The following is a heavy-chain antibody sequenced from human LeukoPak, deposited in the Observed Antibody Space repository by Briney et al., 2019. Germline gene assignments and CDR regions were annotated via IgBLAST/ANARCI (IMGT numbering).Heavy chain of an antibody. D-gene: IGHD6-6*01. J-gene: IGHJ3*02. V-gene: IGHV4-30-2*01. CDR1: GGSISSGGYS. Sequence: TMSLTCAVSGGSISSGGYSWSWIRQPPGKGLEWIGYIYHSGSTYYNPSLKSRVTISVDRSKNQFSLKLSSVTAADTAVYYCARTSIAARRANAFDIWGQGTMVTVSS. CDR2: IYHSGST. CDR3: ARTSIAARRANAFDI.